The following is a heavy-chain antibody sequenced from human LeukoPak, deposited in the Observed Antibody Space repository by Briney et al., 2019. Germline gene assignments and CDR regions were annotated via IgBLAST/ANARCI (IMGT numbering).Heavy chain of an antibody. Sequence: GAAVKVSCKASGYSFTSYGISWVRQAPGQGLEWMGWISAYNGNTNYAQKLQGRVTMTTDTSTSTAYMELRSLRSDDTAVYYCARLSIAAPLDYWGQGTLVTVSS. V-gene: IGHV1-18*01. D-gene: IGHD6-6*01. CDR2: ISAYNGNT. CDR3: ARLSIAAPLDY. CDR1: GYSFTSYG. J-gene: IGHJ4*02.